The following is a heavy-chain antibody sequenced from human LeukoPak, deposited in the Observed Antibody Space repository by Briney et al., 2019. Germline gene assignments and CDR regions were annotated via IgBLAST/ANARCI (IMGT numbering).Heavy chain of an antibody. D-gene: IGHD3-16*02. CDR3: AKDIVEAGLFFDY. Sequence: GGSLGLSCAASGFTFSDYYMGWIRQAPGKGLEGVSYMSGGGGDIFYADSVKGRFTISRDNAKNSLYLQMNSLRAEDTAVYYCAKDIVEAGLFFDYWGQGTLVTVSS. J-gene: IGHJ4*02. CDR1: GFTFSDYY. V-gene: IGHV3-11*01. CDR2: MSGGGGDI.